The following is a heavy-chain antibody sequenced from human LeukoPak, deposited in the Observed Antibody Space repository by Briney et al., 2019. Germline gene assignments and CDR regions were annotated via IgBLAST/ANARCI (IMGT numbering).Heavy chain of an antibody. D-gene: IGHD3-22*01. J-gene: IGHJ4*02. CDR2: INWNGGST. CDR3: ARAHYYDSSGYYDY. V-gene: IGHV3-20*04. Sequence: PGGSLRLSCTASGFTFADYGMSWVRQAPGKGLEWVSGINWNGGSTVYADSVKGRFTISRDNAKNSLYLQMNSLRAEDTALYYCARAHYYDSSGYYDYWGQGTLVTVSS. CDR1: GFTFADYG.